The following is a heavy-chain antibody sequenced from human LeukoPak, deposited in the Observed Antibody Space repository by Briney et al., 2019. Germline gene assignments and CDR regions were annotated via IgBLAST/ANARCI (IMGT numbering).Heavy chain of an antibody. CDR3: ARERTGYSSSWSHYYYYGVDV. Sequence: GGSLRLSCAASGFTFSSYSMNWVRQAPGKGLEWVSSISSSSSYIYYADSVKGRFTISRDNAKNSLYLQMNSLRAEDTAVYYCARERTGYSSSWSHYYYYGVDVWGQGTLVTVSS. J-gene: IGHJ6*02. V-gene: IGHV3-21*01. CDR2: ISSSSSYI. CDR1: GFTFSSYS. D-gene: IGHD6-13*01.